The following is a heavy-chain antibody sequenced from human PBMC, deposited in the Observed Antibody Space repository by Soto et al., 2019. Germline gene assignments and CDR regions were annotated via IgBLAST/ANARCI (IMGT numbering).Heavy chain of an antibody. D-gene: IGHD3-3*01. J-gene: IGHJ5*02. V-gene: IGHV1-46*01. Sequence: ASVTVSCQAPGDTFPSYYLNWVRQAPGQGLEWMGVINPHGGSTKYAQKFQGRITMTRDTSRSTVYMELSSLRSDDTAIYYCARSSGGNFGIIIEGSNWFDPWGQGTLVTVSS. CDR1: GDTFPSYY. CDR2: INPHGGST. CDR3: ARSSGGNFGIIIEGSNWFDP.